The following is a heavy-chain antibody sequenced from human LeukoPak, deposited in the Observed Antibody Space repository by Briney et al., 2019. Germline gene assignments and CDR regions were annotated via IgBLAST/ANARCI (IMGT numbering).Heavy chain of an antibody. CDR3: ARDSGNGDHNDY. V-gene: IGHV3-30*03. CDR2: ISYDGSNK. CDR1: GFTFSSYG. J-gene: IGHJ4*02. Sequence: AGGSLRLSCAASGFTFSSYGMHWVRQAPGKGLEWVAVISYDGSNKYYADSVKGRFTISRDNAKNSLYLQMNSLRAEDTAVYYCARDSGNGDHNDYWGQGTLVTVSS. D-gene: IGHD3-10*01.